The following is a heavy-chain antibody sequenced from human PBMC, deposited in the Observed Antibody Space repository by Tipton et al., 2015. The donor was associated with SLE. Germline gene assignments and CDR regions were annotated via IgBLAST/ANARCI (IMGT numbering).Heavy chain of an antibody. V-gene: IGHV1-18*01. J-gene: IGHJ4*02. CDR2: ISAYNGNT. D-gene: IGHD6-6*01. CDR3: ARVNVIAARRDFDY. CDR1: GGTFSSYA. Sequence: QLVQSGAEVKKPGSSVKVSCKASGGTFSSYAISWVRQAPGQGLEWMGWISAYNGNTNYAQKLQGRVTMTTDTSTSTAYMELRSLRSDDTAVYYCARVNVIAARRDFDYWGQGTLVTVSS.